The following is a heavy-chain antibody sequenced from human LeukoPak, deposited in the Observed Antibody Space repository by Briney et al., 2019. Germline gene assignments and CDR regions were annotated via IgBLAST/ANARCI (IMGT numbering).Heavy chain of an antibody. Sequence: GGSLRLSCEASAFIFSGHWLNWVRQAPGKGLEWVSLIYSGGAIRYADSVKGRFTISRDSSKNTLFLQMNDLTVGDTARYYCARRPGNWGQGILVTVSS. V-gene: IGHV3-53*01. CDR1: AFIFSGHW. CDR2: IYSGGAI. J-gene: IGHJ4*02. D-gene: IGHD1-14*01. CDR3: ARRPGN.